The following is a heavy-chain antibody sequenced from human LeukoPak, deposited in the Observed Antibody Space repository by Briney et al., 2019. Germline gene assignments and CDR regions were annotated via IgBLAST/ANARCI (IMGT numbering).Heavy chain of an antibody. CDR1: GYAFTSYG. V-gene: IGHV1-18*01. Sequence: GASVKVSCTASGYAFTSYGISWGRQAPGQGLGWMGWISAYNGNTNYAQKLQGRVTMTTDTSTSTAYMELRSLRSDDTAVYYCARDFQGSPISYWGQGTLVTVSS. CDR2: ISAYNGNT. D-gene: IGHD3-10*01. CDR3: ARDFQGSPISY. J-gene: IGHJ4*02.